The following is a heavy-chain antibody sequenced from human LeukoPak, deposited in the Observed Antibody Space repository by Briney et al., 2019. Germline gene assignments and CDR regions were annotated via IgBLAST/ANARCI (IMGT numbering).Heavy chain of an antibody. CDR2: INSNSYI. V-gene: IGHV3-21*01. CDR1: GFTFSIFS. CDR3: AREGGFCFGETCRYFDY. J-gene: IGHJ4*02. Sequence: PGGSLRLSCAAAGFTFSIFSMNWVRQAPGKGREWVASINSNSYIYYADSVKGRFTISRDNAKNSLYLQMNSLGAEDTAVYYCAREGGFCFGETCRYFDYWGQGTLVTVSS. D-gene: IGHD2-15*01.